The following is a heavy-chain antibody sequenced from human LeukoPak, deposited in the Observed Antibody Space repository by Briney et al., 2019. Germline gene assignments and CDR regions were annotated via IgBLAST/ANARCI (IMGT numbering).Heavy chain of an antibody. D-gene: IGHD3-22*01. Sequence: SVKVSCKASGGTFSSYTISWVRQAPGKGLEGMGGIFPILGIANYAQEFQGRVTITADKSTSTAYMELSSLRSEDTAVYYCARYQYYYDSSGYPVDYWGQGTLVTVSS. V-gene: IGHV1-69*02. CDR1: GGTFSSYT. CDR2: IFPILGIA. CDR3: ARYQYYYDSSGYPVDY. J-gene: IGHJ4*02.